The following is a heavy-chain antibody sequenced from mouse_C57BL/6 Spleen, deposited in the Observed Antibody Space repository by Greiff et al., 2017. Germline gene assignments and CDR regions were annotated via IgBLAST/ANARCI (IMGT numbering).Heavy chain of an antibody. CDR3: ARPYDYDAGYYFDY. CDR1: GFTFSSYA. V-gene: IGHV5-4*01. D-gene: IGHD2-4*01. J-gene: IGHJ2*01. CDR2: ISDGGSYS. Sequence: EVQLVESGGGLVKPGGSLKLSCAASGFTFSSYAMSWVRQTPEKRLEWVATISDGGSYSYYPDNVKGRFTISRDNAKNNLYLQMSHLKSEDKAMYYCARPYDYDAGYYFDYWGQGTTLTVSS.